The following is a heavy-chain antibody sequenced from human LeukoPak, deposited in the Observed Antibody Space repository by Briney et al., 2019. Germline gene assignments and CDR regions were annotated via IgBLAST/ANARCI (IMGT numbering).Heavy chain of an antibody. V-gene: IGHV3-48*03. CDR2: ISSSGSTI. CDR1: GFTFSSYE. D-gene: IGHD3-22*01. J-gene: IGHJ6*03. CDR3: AKGSKLVVITRDHYMAV. Sequence: GGSLRLSCAASGFTFSSYEMNWVRQAPGKGLEWLSYISSSGSTIYYADSVKGRFTISRDNAKNTLYLQMNSLRAGDTAVYYCAKGSKLVVITRDHYMAVWGKGTTVTISS.